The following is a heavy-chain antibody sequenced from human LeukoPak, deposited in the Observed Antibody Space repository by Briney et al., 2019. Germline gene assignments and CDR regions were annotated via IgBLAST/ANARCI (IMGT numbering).Heavy chain of an antibody. D-gene: IGHD3-16*02. Sequence: PGGSLRLSCAASGFTFSSYWMSWVRQAPGKGLEWVANIKQDGSEKYYVYSVKGRFTISRDNAKNSLYLQMKSLRAEDTAVYYCARDRGYDYVWGSYRYTGAFDIWGQGTMVTVSS. CDR3: ARDRGYDYVWGSYRYTGAFDI. CDR2: IKQDGSEK. CDR1: GFTFSSYW. V-gene: IGHV3-7*01. J-gene: IGHJ3*02.